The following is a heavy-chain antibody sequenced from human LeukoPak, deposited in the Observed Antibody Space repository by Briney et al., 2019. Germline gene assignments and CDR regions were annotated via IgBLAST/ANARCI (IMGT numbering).Heavy chain of an antibody. CDR2: IYYSGST. Sequence: SETLSLTCTVSGGSISSGSYYWSWIRQPAGKGLEWIGYIYYSGSTYYNPSLKSRVTISVDTSKNQFSLKLSSVTAADTAVYYCARVVSVSRITMIVVVRYFDYWGQGTLVTVSS. CDR3: ARVVSVSRITMIVVVRYFDY. D-gene: IGHD3-22*01. V-gene: IGHV4-31*03. J-gene: IGHJ4*02. CDR1: GGSISSGSYY.